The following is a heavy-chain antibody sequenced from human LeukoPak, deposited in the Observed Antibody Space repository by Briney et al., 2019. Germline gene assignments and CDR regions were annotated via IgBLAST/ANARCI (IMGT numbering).Heavy chain of an antibody. D-gene: IGHD3-22*01. CDR2: ISGSGGST. CDR3: AKDPTDFDSSGQTYFDY. Sequence: PGGSLRLSCAASGFTFSSYGMSWVRQAPGKGLEWVSAISGSGGSTYYADSVKGRFTISRDNSKNTLCLQMNSLKAEDTAIYYCAKDPTDFDSSGQTYFDYWGQGTLVTVSS. J-gene: IGHJ4*02. CDR1: GFTFSSYG. V-gene: IGHV3-23*01.